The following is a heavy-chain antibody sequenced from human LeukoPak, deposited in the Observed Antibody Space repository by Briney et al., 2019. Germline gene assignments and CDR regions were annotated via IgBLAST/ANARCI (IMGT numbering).Heavy chain of an antibody. D-gene: IGHD6-19*01. CDR3: ARDRDLERVSSGYFDY. Sequence: SGGSLRLSCAASGFTFSSYAMSWVRQAPGKGLEWVSSISSSSSYIYYADSVKGRFTISRDNAKNSLYLQMNSLRAEDTAVYYCARDRDLERVSSGYFDYWGQGTLVTVSS. J-gene: IGHJ4*02. CDR2: ISSSSSYI. CDR1: GFTFSSYA. V-gene: IGHV3-21*01.